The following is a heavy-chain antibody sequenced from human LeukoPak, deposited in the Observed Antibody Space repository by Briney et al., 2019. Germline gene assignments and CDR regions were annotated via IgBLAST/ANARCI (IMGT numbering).Heavy chain of an antibody. CDR2: ISSSSRTI. Sequence: GGSLRLSCAASGFTFSSYSINWVRQAPGKGLEWLSYISSSSRTISYADSLKGRFTVSRDNAKNSLHLQMNSLRVEDTAVYYCGRVGTGGWRSDYWGQGTLVTVSS. V-gene: IGHV3-48*04. J-gene: IGHJ4*02. CDR3: GRVGTGGWRSDY. CDR1: GFTFSSYS. D-gene: IGHD1-14*01.